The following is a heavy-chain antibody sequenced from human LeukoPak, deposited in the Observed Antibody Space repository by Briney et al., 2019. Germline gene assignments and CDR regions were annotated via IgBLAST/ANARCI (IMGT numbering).Heavy chain of an antibody. CDR3: ARCGYAPILWYFDL. Sequence: SETLSLTCAVSGYSISSGYYWGWIRQPPGKGLGLVGSNYHSGSTYYNPSLKSRVTISVDTSKNQFSLKLSSVTAADTAVYYCARCGYAPILWYFDLWGRGTLVTVSS. D-gene: IGHD5-18*01. CDR2: NYHSGST. CDR1: GYSISSGYY. J-gene: IGHJ2*01. V-gene: IGHV4-38-2*01.